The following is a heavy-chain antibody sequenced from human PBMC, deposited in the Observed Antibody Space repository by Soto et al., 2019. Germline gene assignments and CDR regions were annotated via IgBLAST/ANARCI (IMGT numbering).Heavy chain of an antibody. V-gene: IGHV4-61*01. CDR3: AREYYDIQSFDY. D-gene: IGHD3-9*01. CDR1: GGSVSSGSYY. CDR2: IYYSGST. Sequence: PSETLSLTCTVSGGSVSSGSYYWSWIRQPPGKGLEWIGYIYYSGSTNYNPSLKSRVTISVDTSKNQFSLKLSSVSAADTAVYYCAREYYDIQSFDYWGQGTLVTVSS. J-gene: IGHJ4*02.